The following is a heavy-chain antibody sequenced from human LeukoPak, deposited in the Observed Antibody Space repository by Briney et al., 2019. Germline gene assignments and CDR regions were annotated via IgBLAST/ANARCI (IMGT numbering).Heavy chain of an antibody. Sequence: GASVKVSCKASGYTFTSYGISWVRQAPGQGLEWMGWISAYNGNTNYAQALQGRVTMTTDTSTSTAYMELRSLRSDDTAVYYCARDLSPMVRGVISDYWGQGTLVTLSS. CDR2: ISAYNGNT. J-gene: IGHJ4*02. CDR3: ARDLSPMVRGVISDY. D-gene: IGHD3-10*01. CDR1: GYTFTSYG. V-gene: IGHV1-18*01.